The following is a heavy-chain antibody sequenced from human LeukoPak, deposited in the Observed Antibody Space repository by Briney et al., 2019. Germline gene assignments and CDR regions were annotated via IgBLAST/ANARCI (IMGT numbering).Heavy chain of an antibody. Sequence: ASVKGSCKASGYTFTGYYMHWVRQAPGQGLDWIGWINPSSGGTNYAQKFQGRLTMTSDTSISTAHMELSRLRSDDTAVYSCARSLVRPYFDLWGRGTLVTVSS. CDR1: GYTFTGYY. CDR2: INPSSGGT. V-gene: IGHV1-2*02. J-gene: IGHJ2*01. CDR3: ARSLVRPYFDL.